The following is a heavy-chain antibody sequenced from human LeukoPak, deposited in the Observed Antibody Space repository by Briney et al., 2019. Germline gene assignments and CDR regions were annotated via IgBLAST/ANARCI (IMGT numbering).Heavy chain of an antibody. CDR1: GFIFSNYG. V-gene: IGHV3-30*02. Sequence: PGGSLRLSCAASGFIFSNYGMHWVRQAPGKGLEWVAFIRYDGNGKYYGDSVEGRFTISRDSSKNTLSLQMNSLKSEDTAVYYCAKGGYYDVWSVYDYWGQGTLVTVSS. CDR3: AKGGYYDVWSVYDY. D-gene: IGHD3-3*01. J-gene: IGHJ4*02. CDR2: IRYDGNGK.